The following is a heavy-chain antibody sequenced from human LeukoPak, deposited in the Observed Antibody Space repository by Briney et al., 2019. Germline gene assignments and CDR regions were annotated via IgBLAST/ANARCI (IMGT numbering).Heavy chain of an antibody. Sequence: PGGSLRLSCAASGFTLSRYSMNWVRPAPGKGLEWVSSISSSRIYIYDGDSGKGRFTISRDNAKNSLYLQINSLRAEDTAVYYCARGGNLYCSATSCYDFDYWGQGTLVTVSS. J-gene: IGHJ4*02. V-gene: IGHV3-21*01. CDR1: GFTLSRYS. CDR2: ISSSRIYI. CDR3: ARGGNLYCSATSCYDFDY. D-gene: IGHD2-2*01.